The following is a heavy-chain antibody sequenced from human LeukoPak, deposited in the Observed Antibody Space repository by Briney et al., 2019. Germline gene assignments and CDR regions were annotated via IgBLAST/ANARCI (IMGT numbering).Heavy chain of an antibody. J-gene: IGHJ4*02. Sequence: PSETLSLTCTVSGGSISNHYWSWIRQPAGKGLEWIGRIYTSGSTNYNPSLKSRATMSVDTSKNQFSLKLSSVTAADTAVYYCARAYYDFWSGYALAYWGQGTLVTVSS. CDR1: GGSISNHY. D-gene: IGHD3-3*01. V-gene: IGHV4-4*07. CDR3: ARAYYDFWSGYALAY. CDR2: IYTSGST.